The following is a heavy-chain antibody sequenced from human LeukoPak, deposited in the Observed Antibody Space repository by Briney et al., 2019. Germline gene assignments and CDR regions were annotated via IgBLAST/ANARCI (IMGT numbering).Heavy chain of an antibody. V-gene: IGHV5-51*01. D-gene: IGHD3-22*01. CDR2: IYPGDSDT. CDR3: ARVDYYDSSGYYSPFGY. J-gene: IGHJ4*02. CDR1: GYSFTSYW. Sequence: GESLKISCKGSGYSFTSYWIGWVRQMPGKGLEWMGIIYPGDSDTRYSPSFQGQVTISADKSISTAYLQWSSLKASDTAMYYCARVDYYDSSGYYSPFGYWGQGTLVTVSS.